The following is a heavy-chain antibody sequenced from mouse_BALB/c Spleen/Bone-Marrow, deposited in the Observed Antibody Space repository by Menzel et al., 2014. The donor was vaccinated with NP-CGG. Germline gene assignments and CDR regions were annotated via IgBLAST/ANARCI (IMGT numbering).Heavy chain of an antibody. V-gene: IGHV1-9*01. CDR3: ARGGYSMDD. CDR1: GYTFSNYW. CDR2: ILPGNTNA. J-gene: IGHJ4*01. Sequence: VKXVESGAEQMQPGASVKISCKATGYTFSNYWIEWVKQRPGHGLEWIGEILPGNTNANYNEKFKGRATFTADTSSNTAYMQLSSLTSEDSAVYYCARGGYSMDDWGQGTSVTVSS. D-gene: IGHD1-1*02.